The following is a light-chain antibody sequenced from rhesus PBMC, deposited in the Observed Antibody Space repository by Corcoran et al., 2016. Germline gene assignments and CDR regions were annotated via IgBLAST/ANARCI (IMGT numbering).Light chain of an antibody. Sequence: EVVMTQSPATLAVSPGERATLSCRTSQSISGSLAWYQHKPGQAPRPLIYGASSVATDIPDRFSGSGSGTEFTLTISSLEPEDVGVYFCLQSSNWPYTFGQGTKVEIK. CDR3: LQSSNWPYT. CDR1: QSISGS. V-gene: IGKV3-24*04. J-gene: IGKJ2*01. CDR2: GAS.